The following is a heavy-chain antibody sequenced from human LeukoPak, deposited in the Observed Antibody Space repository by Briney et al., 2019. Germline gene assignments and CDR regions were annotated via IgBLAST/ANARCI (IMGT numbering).Heavy chain of an antibody. CDR1: GFTFSSYA. Sequence: GGSLRLSCAASGFTFSSYAMHWVRQAPGKGLEWVAVISYDGSNKYYADSVKGRFTISRDNSKNTLYLQMNSLRAEDTAVYYCAKMYYYGSGRNDAFDIWGQGTMVTVSS. CDR2: ISYDGSNK. V-gene: IGHV3-30-3*02. CDR3: AKMYYYGSGRNDAFDI. D-gene: IGHD3-10*01. J-gene: IGHJ3*02.